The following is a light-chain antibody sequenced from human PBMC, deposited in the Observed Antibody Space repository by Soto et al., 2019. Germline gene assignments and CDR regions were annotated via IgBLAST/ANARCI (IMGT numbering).Light chain of an antibody. CDR1: SSDVGGYNY. Sequence: ALTQPASVSGSPGQSITISCTGTSSDVGGYNYVSWYQQHPGKAPKLMIYAVTDRPSGVSSRFSGSKSGNTTSLTISGLQAEDEADYYCSSYTSSSTLFGTGTKVTVL. J-gene: IGLJ1*01. CDR2: AVT. V-gene: IGLV2-14*01. CDR3: SSYTSSSTL.